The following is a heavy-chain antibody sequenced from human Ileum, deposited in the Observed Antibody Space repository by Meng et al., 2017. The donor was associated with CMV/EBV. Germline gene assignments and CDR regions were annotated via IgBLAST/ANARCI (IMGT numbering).Heavy chain of an antibody. CDR2: ISYDGSNK. V-gene: IGHV3-30-3*01. CDR3: ARFLGIVGATHDGY. Sequence: GESLKISCAASGFTFSSYAMHWVRQAPGKGLEWVAVISYDGSNKYYADSVKGRFTISRDNSKNTLYLQMNSLRAEDTAVYYCARFLGIVGATHDGYWGQGTLVNVSS. CDR1: GFTFSSYA. D-gene: IGHD1-26*01. J-gene: IGHJ4*02.